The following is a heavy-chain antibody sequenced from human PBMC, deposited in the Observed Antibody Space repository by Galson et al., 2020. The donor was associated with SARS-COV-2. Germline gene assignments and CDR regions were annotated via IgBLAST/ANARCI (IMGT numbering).Heavy chain of an antibody. CDR3: AKDSKWVVINYYYYGMDV. CDR1: GFTFYNSD. Sequence: GGSLRLSCVASGFTFYNSDMSWVRQAPGKGLECVSGISGGGGSTFYTDSVQGRFTISRDNSQNTLYLQMNSLRAEDTAVYYCAKDSKWVVINYYYYGMDVWGHGTTVTVSS. V-gene: IGHV3-23*01. CDR2: ISGGGGST. D-gene: IGHD6-19*01. J-gene: IGHJ6*02.